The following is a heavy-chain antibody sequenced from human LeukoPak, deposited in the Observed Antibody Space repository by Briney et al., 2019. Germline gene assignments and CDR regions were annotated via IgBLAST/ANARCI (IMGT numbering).Heavy chain of an antibody. V-gene: IGHV1-18*01. D-gene: IGHD3-10*01. CDR3: ARDLMRYYGSGSYYTEPGIDY. Sequence: ASVKVSCKASGYTFTSYGISWMRQAPGQGLEWMGWISAYNGNTNYAQKLQGRVTMTTDTSTSTAYMELRSLRSDDTAVYYCARDLMRYYGSGSYYTEPGIDYWGQGTLVTVSS. CDR1: GYTFTSYG. CDR2: ISAYNGNT. J-gene: IGHJ4*02.